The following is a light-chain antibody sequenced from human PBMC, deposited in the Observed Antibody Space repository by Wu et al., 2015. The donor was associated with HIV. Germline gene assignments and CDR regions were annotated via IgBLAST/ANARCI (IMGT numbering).Light chain of an antibody. CDR1: ESISSS. CDR3: QQAHSFPYT. J-gene: IGKJ2*01. V-gene: IGKV1-8*01. CDR2: ATS. Sequence: AIRLTQSPSSLSASTGDRVTITCRANESISSSLAWYQQKPSEAPKLLIYATSTLQSGVPSRFRGSGSGTDFILTISSLLPEDFATYYCQQAHSFPYTFGQGTKLEIK.